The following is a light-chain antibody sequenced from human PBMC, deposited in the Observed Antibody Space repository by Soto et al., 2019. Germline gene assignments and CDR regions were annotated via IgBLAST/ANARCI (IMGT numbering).Light chain of an antibody. CDR1: QSISSY. Sequence: DIQMTQSPSSLSASVGDRVTITCRASQSISSYLNWYQQKPGKAHKLLIYAASSLQSGVPSRFSGSGSETDFTLTISSLQPADFATYYCQKSYSTLLTFGQGTKVELK. CDR3: QKSYSTLLT. J-gene: IGKJ1*01. V-gene: IGKV1-39*01. CDR2: AAS.